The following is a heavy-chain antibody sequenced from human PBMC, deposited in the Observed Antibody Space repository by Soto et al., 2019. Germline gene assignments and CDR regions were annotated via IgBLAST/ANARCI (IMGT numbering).Heavy chain of an antibody. CDR1: GFTFSSYA. J-gene: IGHJ6*04. CDR3: VKDRPELPPFYYYGTEV. Sequence: WGALRLSCSASGFTFSSYAMHWVRQGPGKGLEYVSAISSNVGSTYYADSVKGRFTISRDNSKNTLYLQMSSLRAEDTTVYYCVKDRPELPPFYYYGTEVWGEENTVTIST. CDR2: ISSNVGST. D-gene: IGHD1-7*01. V-gene: IGHV3-64D*06.